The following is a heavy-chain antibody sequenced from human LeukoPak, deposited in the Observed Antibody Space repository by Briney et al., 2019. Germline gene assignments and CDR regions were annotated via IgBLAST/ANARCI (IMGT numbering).Heavy chain of an antibody. D-gene: IGHD1-7*01. J-gene: IGHJ6*02. CDR1: GLSVRSNY. V-gene: IGHV3-53*01. CDR3: ASSNWNSANYYYAMDV. CDR2: IHTGGSA. Sequence: GGSLRLSCAASGLSVRSNYLTWVRQAPGKGLEWVSVIHTGGSAYYADSVKGRFIISRDNFKNTLYLQINNLRAEDTAVYYCASSNWNSANYYYAMDVWGQGTTVIVSS.